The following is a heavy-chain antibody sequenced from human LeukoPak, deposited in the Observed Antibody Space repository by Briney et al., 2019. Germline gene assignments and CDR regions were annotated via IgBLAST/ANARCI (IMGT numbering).Heavy chain of an antibody. Sequence: GGSLRLSCAASGFTFSSYSMNWVRQAPGKGLEWVSSISSSSSYIYYADSVKGRFTISRDNAKNSLYLQMNSLRAEDTAVYYCASPLITMVRGVIHAFDIWGQGTMVTVSS. CDR2: ISSSSSYI. V-gene: IGHV3-21*01. CDR1: GFTFSSYS. J-gene: IGHJ3*02. CDR3: ASPLITMVRGVIHAFDI. D-gene: IGHD3-10*01.